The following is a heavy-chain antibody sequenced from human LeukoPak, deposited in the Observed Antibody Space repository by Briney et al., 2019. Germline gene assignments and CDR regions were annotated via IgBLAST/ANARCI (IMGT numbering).Heavy chain of an antibody. J-gene: IGHJ3*02. D-gene: IGHD5-18*01. CDR1: GYTFTIYD. Sequence: ASVTVSCTASGYTFTIYDINWVRQATGQGLEWMGWMNPNSGNTGYAQKFQGRVTMTEDTSTDTAYMELSSLRSEDTAVYYCATGYSYGIDAFDIWGQGTMVTVSS. CDR2: MNPNSGNT. CDR3: ATGYSYGIDAFDI. V-gene: IGHV1-8*01.